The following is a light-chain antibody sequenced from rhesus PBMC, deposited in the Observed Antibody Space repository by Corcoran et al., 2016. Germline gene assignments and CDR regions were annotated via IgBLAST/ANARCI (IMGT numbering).Light chain of an antibody. J-gene: IGKJ2*01. CDR3: VQSVAFPYT. V-gene: IGKV2-72*02. CDR2: GGS. Sequence: DIVMTQTPLSLPIAPGEPASISCRSSQSLLHRNENTYLDWYLQKPGQAPRLLIFGGSNRASGVPDRFSGSGSDTDCTLRISKVEAEDVVVYFCVQSVAFPYTFGQGTKVEIK. CDR1: QSLLHRNENTY.